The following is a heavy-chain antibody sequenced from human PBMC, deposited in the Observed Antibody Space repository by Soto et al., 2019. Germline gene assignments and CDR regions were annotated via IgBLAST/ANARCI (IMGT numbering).Heavy chain of an antibody. D-gene: IGHD2-2*01. CDR1: GGSVTSGSYY. Sequence: QVQLQESGPGLVKPSETLSLTCTVSGGSVTSGSYYCNSIRQPPGKGLEWIGLIYYNGNTKYNPSLKSRVTISVDTSKNQFSLKLSSVTAADTAVYYCAREYAYWGQGTLVTVSS. CDR3: AREYAY. V-gene: IGHV4-61*01. CDR2: IYYNGNT. J-gene: IGHJ4*02.